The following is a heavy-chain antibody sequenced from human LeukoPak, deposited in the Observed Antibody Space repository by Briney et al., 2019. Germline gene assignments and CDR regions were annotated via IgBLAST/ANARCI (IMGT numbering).Heavy chain of an antibody. D-gene: IGHD3-10*01. CDR1: GFTFSSYS. CDR2: ISDDSKYI. J-gene: IGHJ4*02. CDR3: AKVVSYYYGSGSYYDY. Sequence: GGSLRLSCAASGFTFSSYSMNWVRQAPGKGLEWVSSISDDSKYIYYADSVKGRFSISRDNAKRSLYLQMNSLRAEDTAVYYCAKVVSYYYGSGSYYDYWGQGTLVTVSS. V-gene: IGHV3-21*01.